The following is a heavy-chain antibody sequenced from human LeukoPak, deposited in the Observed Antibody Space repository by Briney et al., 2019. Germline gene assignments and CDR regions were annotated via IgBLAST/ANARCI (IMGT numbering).Heavy chain of an antibody. D-gene: IGHD6-19*01. CDR1: GFNVGDNY. V-gene: IGHV3-53*01. CDR3: ARDLDSSGFKSAFDI. J-gene: IGHJ3*02. Sequence: GGSLRLSCAASGFNVGDNYINWVRQAPGKGLEWVALIHSGGSTYYADSVKGRFTISKENFKNTVYLQMNGLRAEDTAVYYCARDLDSSGFKSAFDIWGQGTWATVSS. CDR2: IHSGGST.